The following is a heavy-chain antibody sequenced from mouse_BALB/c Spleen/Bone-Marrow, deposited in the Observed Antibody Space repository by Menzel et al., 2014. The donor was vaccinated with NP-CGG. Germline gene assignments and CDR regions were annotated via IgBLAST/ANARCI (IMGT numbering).Heavy chain of an antibody. J-gene: IGHJ2*01. V-gene: IGHV7-3*02. CDR1: GSTFTDYY. Sequence: EVQRVESGGGLVQPGGSLRLSCATSGSTFTDYYMNWVRQPPGKALEWLGFIRNKANGYTTEYSASVKGRFTISRDNSQSILYLQMNTLRAEDSATYYCARDIGRLLFGFWGQGTTLTVSS. CDR2: IRNKANGYTT. D-gene: IGHD1-2*01. CDR3: ARDIGRLLFGF.